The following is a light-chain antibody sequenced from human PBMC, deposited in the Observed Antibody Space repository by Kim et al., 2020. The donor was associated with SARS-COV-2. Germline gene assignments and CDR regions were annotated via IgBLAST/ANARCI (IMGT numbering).Light chain of an antibody. CDR3: SPYTSSSTLYV. V-gene: IGLV2-14*03. CDR2: DVS. J-gene: IGLJ1*01. CDR1: SSDVGGYNY. Sequence: SITISCTGTSSDVGGYNYVSWYQQHPGKAPKLMIYDVSNRPSGVSNRFSGSKSGNTASLTISGLQAEDEADYYCSPYTSSSTLYVFGTGTKVTVL.